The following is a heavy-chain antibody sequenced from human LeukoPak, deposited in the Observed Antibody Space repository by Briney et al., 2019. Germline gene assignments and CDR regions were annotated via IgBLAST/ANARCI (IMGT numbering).Heavy chain of an antibody. CDR3: ARDGTQLWSYLPLN. Sequence: GSLRLSRAASGFTFSSYWMSWVRQAPGKGLEWVANIKQDGSEKYYVDSVKGRFTISRDNAKNSLYLQMNSLRAEDTAVYYCARDGTQLWSYLPLNWGQGTLVTVSS. D-gene: IGHD5-18*01. CDR2: IKQDGSEK. V-gene: IGHV3-7*03. J-gene: IGHJ4*02. CDR1: GFTFSSYW.